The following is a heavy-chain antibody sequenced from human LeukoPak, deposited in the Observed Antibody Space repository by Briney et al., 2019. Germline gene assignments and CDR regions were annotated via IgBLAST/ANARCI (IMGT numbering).Heavy chain of an antibody. CDR2: IIPILGIA. D-gene: IGHD6-13*01. CDR3: ARAIAAAGTFDY. J-gene: IGHJ4*02. V-gene: IGHV1-69*04. Sequence: SVKVSCKASGGTFSSYATSWVRQAPGQGLEWMGRIIPILGIANYAQKFQGRVTITADKSTSTAYMELSSLRSEDTAVYYCARAIAAAGTFDYWGQGTLVTVSS. CDR1: GGTFSSYA.